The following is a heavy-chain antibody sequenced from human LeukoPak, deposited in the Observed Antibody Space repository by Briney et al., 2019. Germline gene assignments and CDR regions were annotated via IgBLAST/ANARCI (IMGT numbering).Heavy chain of an antibody. CDR1: GGSISSGDYY. CDR3: ARLVGVYDSSPFDY. Sequence: SETLSLTCTVSGGSISSGDYYWSWIRQPPGTGLEWIGYIYYSGSTNYNPSLKSRVTISVDTSKNQFSLKLSSVTAADTAVYYCARLVGVYDSSPFDYWGQGTLVTVSS. D-gene: IGHD3-22*01. CDR2: IYYSGST. J-gene: IGHJ4*02. V-gene: IGHV4-61*08.